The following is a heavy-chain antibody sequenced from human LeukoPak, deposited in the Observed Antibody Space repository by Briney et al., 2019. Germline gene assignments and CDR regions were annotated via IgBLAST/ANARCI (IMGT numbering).Heavy chain of an antibody. V-gene: IGHV3-30*18. J-gene: IGHJ3*02. CDR3: AKIPAGGGDSARAFDI. Sequence: GGSLRLSCAASGFTFSSYGMHWVRQAPGKGLEWVAVISYDGSNKYYAGSVKGRFTISRDNSKNTLYLQMNSLRAEDTAVYYCAKIPAGGGDSARAFDIWGQGTMVTVSS. CDR2: ISYDGSNK. CDR1: GFTFSSYG. D-gene: IGHD2-21*02.